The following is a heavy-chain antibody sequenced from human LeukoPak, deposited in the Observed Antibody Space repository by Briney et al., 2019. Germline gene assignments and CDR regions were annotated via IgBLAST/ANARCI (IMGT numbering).Heavy chain of an antibody. CDR1: GFTFDDYA. J-gene: IGHJ4*02. Sequence: PGGSLRLSCAASGFTFDDYAMHWVRHAPGKGLEWVSLLSWDGGSTYYADSVKGRFTISRDNSKNSLYLQMNSLRAEDTALYYCAKGPVRGSYRYGYFDYWGQGTLVTVSS. D-gene: IGHD3-16*02. CDR2: LSWDGGST. CDR3: AKGPVRGSYRYGYFDY. V-gene: IGHV3-43D*03.